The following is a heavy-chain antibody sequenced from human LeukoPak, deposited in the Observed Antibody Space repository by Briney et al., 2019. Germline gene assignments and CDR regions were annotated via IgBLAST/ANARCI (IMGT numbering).Heavy chain of an antibody. CDR3: ARLIYYDFWSGYSQNYYYYMDV. D-gene: IGHD3-3*01. V-gene: IGHV5-51*01. CDR1: GYSFTSYW. Sequence: GESLKISCKGSGYSFTSYWTGWVRQMPGKGLEWMGIIYPGDSDTRYSPSFQGQVTISADKSISTAYLQWSSLKASDTAMYYCARLIYYDFWSGYSQNYYYYMDVWGKGTTVTVSS. J-gene: IGHJ6*03. CDR2: IYPGDSDT.